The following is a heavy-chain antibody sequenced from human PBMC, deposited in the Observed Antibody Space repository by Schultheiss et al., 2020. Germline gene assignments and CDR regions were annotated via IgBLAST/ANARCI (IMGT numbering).Heavy chain of an antibody. CDR2: IYYSGST. CDR3: AGLLRPDSPASLYYYYYGMDV. CDR1: GGSISSGGYY. Sequence: SETLSLTCTVSGGSISSGGYYWSWIRQPPGKGLEWIGYIYYSGSTNYNPSLKSRVTISVDTSKNQFSLKLSSVTAADTAVYYCAGLLRPDSPASLYYYYYGMDVWGKGTTVTGSS. V-gene: IGHV4-31*03. J-gene: IGHJ6*04. D-gene: IGHD3-16*01.